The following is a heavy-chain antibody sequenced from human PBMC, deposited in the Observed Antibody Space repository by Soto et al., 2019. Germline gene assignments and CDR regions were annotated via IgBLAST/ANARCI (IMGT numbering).Heavy chain of an antibody. Sequence: SETLSLTCTVSGGSISSGSYYWSWSRQRPGQGLEWIGYISYSGSTYYNPSLKSRLTISADTSKNQFALKLSSVTAADTAVYYCARESEDLTSNFDYWGQGTLVTVSS. J-gene: IGHJ4*02. CDR2: ISYSGST. V-gene: IGHV4-31*03. CDR3: ARESEDLTSNFDY. CDR1: GGSISSGSYY.